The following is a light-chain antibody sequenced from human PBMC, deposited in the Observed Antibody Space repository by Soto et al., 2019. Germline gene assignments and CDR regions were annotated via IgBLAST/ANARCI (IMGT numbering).Light chain of an antibody. CDR3: QQYDNLPRGALFT. J-gene: IGKJ3*01. Sequence: DIQMTQSPSSLSASVGDRVTITCQASQDISNYLNWYQQKPGKAPKLLIYDASNLETGVPSRFSGSGSGTDFTFTISSLQPEDIATYYCQQYDNLPRGALFTFGPGTKVDIK. V-gene: IGKV1-33*01. CDR2: DAS. CDR1: QDISNY.